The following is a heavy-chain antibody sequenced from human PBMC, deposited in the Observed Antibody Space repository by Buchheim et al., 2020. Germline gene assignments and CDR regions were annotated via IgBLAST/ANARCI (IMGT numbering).Heavy chain of an antibody. CDR3: ARDLRLWSGYSVYSLGWFDP. CDR2: IYYSGST. Sequence: QVQLQESGPGLVKPSQTLSLTCTVSGGSISSGDYYWSWIRQPPGKGLEWIGYIYYSGSTYYNPSLKSPVTISVDTSQNQFSLKLSSVTAADTAVYYCARDLRLWSGYSVYSLGWFDPWGQGTL. V-gene: IGHV4-30-4*01. D-gene: IGHD3-3*01. J-gene: IGHJ5*02. CDR1: GGSISSGDYY.